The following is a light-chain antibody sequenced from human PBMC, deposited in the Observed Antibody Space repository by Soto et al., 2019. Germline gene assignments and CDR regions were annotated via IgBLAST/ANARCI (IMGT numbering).Light chain of an antibody. CDR2: EGS. CDR1: SSDVGSHNL. Sequence: QSALTQPASVSGSPGQSITISCTGTSSDVGSHNLVSWYQQHPDRAPKFMIYEGSKRPSGGSNRFSGSKSGNRASLTISGLQAEDEADYFCCSYAGSSTYIFGSGTKVTVL. CDR3: CSYAGSSTYI. V-gene: IGLV2-23*01. J-gene: IGLJ1*01.